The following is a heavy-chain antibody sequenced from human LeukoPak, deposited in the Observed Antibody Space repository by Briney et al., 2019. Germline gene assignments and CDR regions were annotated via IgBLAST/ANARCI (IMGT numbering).Heavy chain of an antibody. D-gene: IGHD6-19*01. Sequence: ASVKVSCKASGYTFTSYYMHWVRQAPGQGLEWIGIINPSGGSTSYAQKFQGRVTMTRDTSTSTVYMELSSLRSEDTAVYYCARENSSGFAGDYFDYWGQGTLVTVSS. J-gene: IGHJ4*02. V-gene: IGHV1-46*01. CDR2: INPSGGST. CDR1: GYTFTSYY. CDR3: ARENSSGFAGDYFDY.